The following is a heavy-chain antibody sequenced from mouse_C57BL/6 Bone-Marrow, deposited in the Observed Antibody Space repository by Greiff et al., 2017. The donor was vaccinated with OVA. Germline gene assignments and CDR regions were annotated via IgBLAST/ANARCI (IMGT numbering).Heavy chain of an antibody. CDR3: AKVLTTVVPDWYFDV. Sequence: EVQLQQSGPELVKPGASVKISCKASGYTFTDYYMNWVKQSHGKSLEWIGDINPNNGGTSYNQKFKGKATLTVDKSSSTAYMELRSLTSEDSAVYYCAKVLTTVVPDWYFDVWGTGTTVTVSS. J-gene: IGHJ1*03. CDR1: GYTFTDYY. D-gene: IGHD1-1*01. CDR2: INPNNGGT. V-gene: IGHV1-26*01.